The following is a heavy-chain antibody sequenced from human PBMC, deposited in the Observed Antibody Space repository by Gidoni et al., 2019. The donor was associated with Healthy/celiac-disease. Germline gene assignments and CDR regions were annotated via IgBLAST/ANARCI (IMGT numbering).Heavy chain of an antibody. CDR3: ATGSSSWADY. V-gene: IGHV1-3*01. J-gene: IGHJ4*02. CDR1: GYTFTSYA. D-gene: IGHD6-13*01. Sequence: QVQLVQSGAEVKKPGASVKVYCKASGYTFTSYAMHWVRQAPGQRLEWMGWINAGNGNTKYSQKFQGRVTITRDTSASTAYMELSSLRSEDTAVYYCATGSSSWADYWGQGTLVTVSS. CDR2: INAGNGNT.